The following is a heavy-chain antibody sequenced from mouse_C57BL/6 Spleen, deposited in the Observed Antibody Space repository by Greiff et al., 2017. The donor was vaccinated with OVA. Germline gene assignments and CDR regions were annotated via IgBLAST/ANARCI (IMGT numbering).Heavy chain of an antibody. CDR1: GYTFTSYT. V-gene: IGHV1-4*01. J-gene: IGHJ3*01. CDR2: INPSSGYT. D-gene: IGHD2-4*01. Sequence: QVQLQQSGAELARPGASVKMSCKASGYTFTSYTMHWVNQRPGQGLEWIGYINPSSGYTKYNQKFKDKATLTADKSSSTAYMQLSSLTSEDSAVYDGAREYDYDGAPFAYWGQGTLGTVSA. CDR3: AREYDYDGAPFAY.